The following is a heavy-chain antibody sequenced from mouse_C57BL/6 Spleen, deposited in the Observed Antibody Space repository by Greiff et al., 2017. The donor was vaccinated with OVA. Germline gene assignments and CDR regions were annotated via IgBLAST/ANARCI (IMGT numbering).Heavy chain of an antibody. J-gene: IGHJ2*01. Sequence: EVQLQQSGAELVRPGASVKLSCTASGFNLKDDYMHWVKQRPEQGLEWIGWIDHENGDTEYASKFQGKATITADTSSNTAYLQLSSLTAEDTAVYYCTGCSDYWGQGTTLTVSS. CDR1: GFNLKDDY. CDR2: IDHENGDT. CDR3: TGCSDY. V-gene: IGHV14-4*01.